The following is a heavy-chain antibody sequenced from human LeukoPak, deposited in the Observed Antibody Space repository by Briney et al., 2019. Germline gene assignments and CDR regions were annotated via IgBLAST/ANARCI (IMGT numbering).Heavy chain of an antibody. D-gene: IGHD3-22*01. V-gene: IGHV1-8*01. CDR3: ARGHYYDSSGRGSDAFDI. CDR1: GYTFTSYD. Sequence: ASVKVSCKSSGYTFTSYDINWVRQAPGQGLEWMGWMNPNCGNTGYAQKFQGRVTMTRNTSISTAYMALSSLRSEDTAVYYCARGHYYDSSGRGSDAFDIWGQGTMVTVSS. CDR2: MNPNCGNT. J-gene: IGHJ3*02.